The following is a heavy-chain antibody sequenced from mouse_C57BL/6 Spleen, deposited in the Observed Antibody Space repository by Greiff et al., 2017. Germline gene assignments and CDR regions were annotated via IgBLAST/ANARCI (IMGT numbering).Heavy chain of an antibody. Sequence: EVNLVESGGDLVKPGGSLKLSCAASGFTFSSYGMSWVRQTPDKRLEWVATISSGGSYTYYPDSVKGRFTISRDNAKNTLYLQMSSLKSEDTAMYYCARRGDYDVWYFDVWGTGTTVTVSS. J-gene: IGHJ1*03. CDR2: ISSGGSYT. D-gene: IGHD2-4*01. V-gene: IGHV5-6*02. CDR3: ARRGDYDVWYFDV. CDR1: GFTFSSYG.